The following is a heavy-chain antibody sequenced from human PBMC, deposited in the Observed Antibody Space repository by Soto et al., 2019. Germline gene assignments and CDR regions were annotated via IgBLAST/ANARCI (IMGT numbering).Heavy chain of an antibody. J-gene: IGHJ6*02. D-gene: IGHD2-2*01. V-gene: IGHV3-21*01. CDR1: GFTFSSYS. CDR3: ARDPGSGVVPAAMGYYYYGMDV. Sequence: GGSLRLSCAASGFTFSSYSMNWARQAPGKWLEWVSSISSSSSYIYYADSVKGRFTISRDNAKNSLYLQMNSLRAEDTAVYYCARDPGSGVVPAAMGYYYYGMDVWGQGXTVTVYS. CDR2: ISSSSSYI.